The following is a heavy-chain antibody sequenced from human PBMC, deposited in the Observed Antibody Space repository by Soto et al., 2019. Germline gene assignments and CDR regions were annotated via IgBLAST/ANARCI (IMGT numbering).Heavy chain of an antibody. Sequence: EVQLVESGGGLVQPGGSLRLSCAASGFTFSSYDMHWVRQATGKGLEWVSAIGTAGDTYYPGSVKGRFTISRENAKNSLYLQMNSLRAGDTAVYYCARGPTEYCSGGSCYRDGGFDLWGQGTMVTASS. J-gene: IGHJ3*01. CDR3: ARGPTEYCSGGSCYRDGGFDL. CDR2: IGTAGDT. CDR1: GFTFSSYD. V-gene: IGHV3-13*01. D-gene: IGHD2-15*01.